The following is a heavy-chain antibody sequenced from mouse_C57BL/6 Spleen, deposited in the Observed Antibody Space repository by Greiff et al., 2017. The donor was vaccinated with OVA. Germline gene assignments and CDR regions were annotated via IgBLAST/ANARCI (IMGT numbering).Heavy chain of an antibody. J-gene: IGHJ1*03. Sequence: EVKLMESGGGLVQPGGSLKLSCAASGFTFSDYYMYWVRQTPEKRLEWVAYISNGGGSTYYPDTVKGRFTISRDNAKNTLYLQMSRLKSEDTAMYYCARHGYGSSYWYFDVWGTGTTVTVSS. CDR2: ISNGGGST. V-gene: IGHV5-12*01. CDR1: GFTFSDYY. CDR3: ARHGYGSSYWYFDV. D-gene: IGHD1-1*01.